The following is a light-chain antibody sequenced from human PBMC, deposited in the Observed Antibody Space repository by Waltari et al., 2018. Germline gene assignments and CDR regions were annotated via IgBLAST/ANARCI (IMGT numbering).Light chain of an antibody. CDR1: NIGSKS. CDR2: YDS. V-gene: IGLV3-21*04. Sequence: SYVLTQPPSVSVAPGKTARITCGGNNIGSKSVHWYQQKPGQAPVLGIYYDSDRPSGIPERFSGSNSGNTATLTISRVEAGDEADYYCQVWDSSSDPVFGGGTKLTVL. CDR3: QVWDSSSDPV. J-gene: IGLJ2*01.